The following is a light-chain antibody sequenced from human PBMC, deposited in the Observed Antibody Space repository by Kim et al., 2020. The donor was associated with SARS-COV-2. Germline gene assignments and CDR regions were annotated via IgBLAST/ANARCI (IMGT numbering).Light chain of an antibody. J-gene: IGKJ4*01. Sequence: FSPGDPATISCQASLCFATYLACFQQKPCQPPRLLIYDPSNRAAGIPARFSVSGSETDFTLTISSLAPEDFAVYYCQQRNGWPLTFGGGTKVDIK. CDR1: LCFATY. CDR3: QQRNGWPLT. CDR2: DPS. V-gene: IGKV3-11*01.